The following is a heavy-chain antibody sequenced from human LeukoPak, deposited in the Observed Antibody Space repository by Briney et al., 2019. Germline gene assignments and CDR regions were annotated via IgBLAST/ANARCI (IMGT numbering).Heavy chain of an antibody. CDR1: GGSISSYY. CDR2: IYYSGCT. Sequence: SETLSLTCTVSGGSISSYYWSWIRQPPGKGLEWIGYIYYSGCTNYNPSLKSRVTISVDTSKNQFSLKLSSVTAADTAVYYCARRLWFGEDDYFDYWGQGTLVTVSS. D-gene: IGHD3-10*01. V-gene: IGHV4-59*01. CDR3: ARRLWFGEDDYFDY. J-gene: IGHJ4*02.